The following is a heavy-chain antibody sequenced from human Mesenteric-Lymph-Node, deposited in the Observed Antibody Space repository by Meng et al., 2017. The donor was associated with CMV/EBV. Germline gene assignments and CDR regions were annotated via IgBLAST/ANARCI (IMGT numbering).Heavy chain of an antibody. J-gene: IGHJ4*02. CDR3: AKSDVVGRHTGTYYLFDY. Sequence: GESLKISCAASGFTFRSYSMHWVRQAPGKGLEWVSYISSSDTTTYYADSVKGRFTISRDNAKNSVFLQMNSLRAEDTAVYYCAKSDVVGRHTGTYYLFDYWGQGTLVTVSS. D-gene: IGHD1-26*01. CDR2: ISSSDTTT. CDR1: GFTFRSYS. V-gene: IGHV3-48*04.